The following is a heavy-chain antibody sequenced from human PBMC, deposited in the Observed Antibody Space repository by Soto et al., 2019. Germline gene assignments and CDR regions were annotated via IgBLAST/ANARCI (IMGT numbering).Heavy chain of an antibody. J-gene: IGHJ4*02. CDR1: GYTFTGYY. V-gene: IGHV1-3*01. CDR2: INAGNGDT. CDR3: ARGSAASSGWYLLDY. D-gene: IGHD6-19*01. Sequence: ASVKVSCKASGYTFTGYYMHWVRQAPGQRLEWMGWINAGNGDTKYSQTFQGRVTITRDTSANTAYMELSSLRPEDTAVYYCARGSAASSGWYLLDYWGQGTLVTVSS.